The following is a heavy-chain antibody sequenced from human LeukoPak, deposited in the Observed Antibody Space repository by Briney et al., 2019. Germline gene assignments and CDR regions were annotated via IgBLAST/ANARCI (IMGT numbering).Heavy chain of an antibody. V-gene: IGHV3-30-3*01. Sequence: GRSLRLYCAASGFTFSSYAMHWVRLAPGKGLEWVAVISYDGSNKYYADSVKGRFTISRDNSKNTLYLQMNSLRAEDTAVYYCARDSSLWFGELFRWGQGTLVTVSS. J-gene: IGHJ4*02. CDR2: ISYDGSNK. D-gene: IGHD3-10*01. CDR3: ARDSSLWFGELFR. CDR1: GFTFSSYA.